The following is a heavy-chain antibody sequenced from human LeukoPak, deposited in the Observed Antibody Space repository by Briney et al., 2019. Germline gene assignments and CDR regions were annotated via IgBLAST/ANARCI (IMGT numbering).Heavy chain of an antibody. V-gene: IGHV4-59*01. CDR1: GASIKTYY. J-gene: IGHJ6*02. CDR3: ARATNVGFFYYYGMDV. D-gene: IGHD1-14*01. CDR2: IYDSGIT. Sequence: SETLSLTCTVSGASIKTYYWSWIRQPPGKGLEWIGWIYDSGITTYNPSLESRGTISIDTSKNQFSLKLSSVTAADTAMYYCARATNVGFFYYYGMDVWGQGTTVTVSS.